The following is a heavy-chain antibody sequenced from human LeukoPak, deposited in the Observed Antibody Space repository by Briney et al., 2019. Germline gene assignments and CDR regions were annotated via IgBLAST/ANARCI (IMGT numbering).Heavy chain of an antibody. CDR2: VYPGDSAT. J-gene: IGHJ4*02. CDR3: AIRRGAPGVATIWGLDY. Sequence: GESLKISCKGSGYDFTTYWVAWVRQMPGKGLEWLGVVYPGDSATRYSPSLQGQVTISADKSINTAYLQWSSLKASDTAKYYCAIRRGAPGVATIWGLDYWGEGTLVSVSS. CDR1: GYDFTTYW. D-gene: IGHD5-12*01. V-gene: IGHV5-51*01.